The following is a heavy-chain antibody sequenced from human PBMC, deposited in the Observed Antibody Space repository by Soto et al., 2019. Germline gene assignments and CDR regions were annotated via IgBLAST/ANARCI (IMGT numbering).Heavy chain of an antibody. D-gene: IGHD2-2*01. J-gene: IGHJ3*02. CDR2: ISAYNGNT. CDR3: ARDRAYCCSSTSCYVRSGAFDI. V-gene: IGHV1-18*01. CDR1: GYTFTSYG. Sequence: QVQLVQSGAEVKKPGASVKVSCKASGYTFTSYGISWVRQAPGQGLEWMGWISAYNGNTNYAQKLQGRVTMTTDTSTSTAYMELRSLRSDDTAVYYCARDRAYCCSSTSCYVRSGAFDIWGQGTMVTVSS.